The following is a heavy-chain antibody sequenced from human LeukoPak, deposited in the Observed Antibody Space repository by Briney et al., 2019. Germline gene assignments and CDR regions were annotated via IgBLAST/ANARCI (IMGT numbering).Heavy chain of an antibody. CDR2: IRSKSDGGTT. J-gene: IGHJ4*02. D-gene: IGHD3-22*01. CDR3: TTWTRDSSGYFADY. CDR1: GLTLSNAW. V-gene: IGHV3-15*01. Sequence: GGSLRLSCAASGLTLSNAWMTWVRQAPGKGLEWVGRIRSKSDGGTTDHAAPVKGRFTISRDDSKNTLNLQMNSLKTEDTAVYYCTTWTRDSSGYFADYWGQGTLVTVSS.